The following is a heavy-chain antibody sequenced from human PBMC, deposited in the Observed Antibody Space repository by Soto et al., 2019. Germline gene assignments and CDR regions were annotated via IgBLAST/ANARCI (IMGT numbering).Heavy chain of an antibody. V-gene: IGHV1-69*13. J-gene: IGHJ6*02. CDR1: GGTFSSYA. D-gene: IGHD2-2*02. Sequence: GASVKVSCKASGGTFSSYAISWVRQAPGQGLEWMGGIIPIFGTANDAQKFQGRVTITADESTSTAYMELSSLRSEDTAVYYCARDGVAVDIVVVPAAIRSYYYGMDVWGQGTTVTVSS. CDR2: IIPIFGTA. CDR3: ARDGVAVDIVVVPAAIRSYYYGMDV.